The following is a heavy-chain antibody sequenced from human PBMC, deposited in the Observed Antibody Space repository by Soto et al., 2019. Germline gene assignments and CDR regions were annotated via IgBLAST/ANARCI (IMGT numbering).Heavy chain of an antibody. CDR3: ARRIGAVADYYYYYYGMDV. Sequence: PGESLKISCKGSGYSFTSYWIGWVRQMPGKGLEWMGLIYPGDSDTRYSPSFQGQVTISADKSISTAYLQWSSLKASDTAMYYCARRIGAVADYYYYYYGMDVWGQGTTVTVSS. CDR1: GYSFTSYW. CDR2: IYPGDSDT. D-gene: IGHD6-19*01. V-gene: IGHV5-51*01. J-gene: IGHJ6*02.